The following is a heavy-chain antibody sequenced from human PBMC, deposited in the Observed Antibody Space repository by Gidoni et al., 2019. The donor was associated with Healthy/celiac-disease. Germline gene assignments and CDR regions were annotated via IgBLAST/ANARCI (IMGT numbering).Heavy chain of an antibody. D-gene: IGHD3-22*01. CDR3: ARANTDYYDSSGYYRGGYYYYGMDV. V-gene: IGHV4-31*03. CDR1: GGSISSGGYY. J-gene: IGHJ6*02. CDR2: IYYSGST. Sequence: QVQLQESGPGLVKPSQTLSLTCTVSGGSISSGGYYWSWIRPHPGKGLEWIGYIYYSGSTYYNPSLKSRVTISVDTSKNQFSLKLSSVTAADTAVYYCARANTDYYDSSGYYRGGYYYYGMDVWGQGTTVTVSS.